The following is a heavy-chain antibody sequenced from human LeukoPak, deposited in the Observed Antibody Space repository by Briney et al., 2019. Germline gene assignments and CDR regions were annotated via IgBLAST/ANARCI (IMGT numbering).Heavy chain of an antibody. CDR3: ARDLTRDDSSGYYPDAFDI. Sequence: PGGSLRLSCVASGFSFGSYWLHWVRQDSGKGLQWLANIKGDGNKIYYVDSVRGRFTISRDNAKNSLYLQMNSLRAEDTVVYYCARDLTRDDSSGYYPDAFDIWGQGTMVTVSS. CDR2: IKGDGNKI. V-gene: IGHV3-7*01. J-gene: IGHJ3*02. CDR1: GFSFGSYW. D-gene: IGHD3-22*01.